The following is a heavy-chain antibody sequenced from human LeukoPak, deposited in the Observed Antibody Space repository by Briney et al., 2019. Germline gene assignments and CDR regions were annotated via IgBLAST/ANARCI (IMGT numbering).Heavy chain of an antibody. CDR1: GYSFTSYW. D-gene: IGHD2-2*01. J-gene: IGHJ3*02. V-gene: IGHV5-51*01. CDR2: IYPGDSDT. CDR3: ASPRDCSSTSCYRNNAFDI. Sequence: GGSLQISCKGSGYSFTSYWIGWVGQMPGKGLEWMGIIYPGDSDTRYNPSFQGQVTISADKSISTAYLQWSSLKASDTAMYYCASPRDCSSTSCYRNNAFDIWGQGTMVTVSS.